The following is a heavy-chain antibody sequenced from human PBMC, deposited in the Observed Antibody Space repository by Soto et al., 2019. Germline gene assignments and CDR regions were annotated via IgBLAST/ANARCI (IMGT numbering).Heavy chain of an antibody. Sequence: SVKVSCKASGFPFPSSAVQWVRQARGQRLEWIGWIVVGSGNTNYEQKFPDRVTITRDMSTRTAYMELSSLRSEDPALYYCAEGVGATTSDYWGQGTLVTVSS. J-gene: IGHJ4*02. CDR2: IVVGSGNT. V-gene: IGHV1-58*01. D-gene: IGHD1-26*01. CDR3: AEGVGATTSDY. CDR1: GFPFPSSA.